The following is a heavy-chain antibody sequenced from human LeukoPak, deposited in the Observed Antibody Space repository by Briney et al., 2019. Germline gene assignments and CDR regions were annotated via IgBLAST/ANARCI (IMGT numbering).Heavy chain of an antibody. V-gene: IGHV1-18*01. D-gene: IGHD3-10*01. CDR1: GYSFSNYG. CDR2: ISAHNGKT. Sequence: GASVKVSCKADGYSFSNYGITWVRQAPGHGREWMGWISAHNGKTEYAQILQGRVTFTTDTSTSTAYMELRSLRSDDTAVYYCARSTPYYYGSGSWAKYYFDYWGQGTLVTVSS. J-gene: IGHJ4*02. CDR3: ARSTPYYYGSGSWAKYYFDY.